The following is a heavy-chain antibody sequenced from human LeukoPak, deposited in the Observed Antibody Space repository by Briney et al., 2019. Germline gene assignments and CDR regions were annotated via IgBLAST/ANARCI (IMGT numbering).Heavy chain of an antibody. V-gene: IGHV3-21*01. CDR2: ISSSSSYI. CDR3: AREGPPEYYFDY. Sequence: GGSLRLSCAASGFTFSSYSMNWVRQAPGKGLEWVSSISSSSSYIYYADSVKGRFTISRDNAKNSLYLQMNSPRAEDTAVYYCAREGPPEYYFDYWGQGTLVAVSS. J-gene: IGHJ4*02. CDR1: GFTFSSYS.